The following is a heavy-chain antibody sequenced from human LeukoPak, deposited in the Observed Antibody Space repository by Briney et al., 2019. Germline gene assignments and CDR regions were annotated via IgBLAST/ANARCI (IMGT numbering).Heavy chain of an antibody. CDR1: GFTFSRYW. V-gene: IGHV3-7*01. D-gene: IGHD1-26*01. J-gene: IGHJ4*02. CDR2: KMEIGSEK. Sequence: PGGSLRLSCAASGFTFSRYWMSWGRQAPGKGREWGANKMEIGSEKYYVDAVKGRFTISRDNAKNSLYLQMNSLRAEDTAVYYCARSVGATPPYFDYWGQGTLVTVSS. CDR3: ARSVGATPPYFDY.